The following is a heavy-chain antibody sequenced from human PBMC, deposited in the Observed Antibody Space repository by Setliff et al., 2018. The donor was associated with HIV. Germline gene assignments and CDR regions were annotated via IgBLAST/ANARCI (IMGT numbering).Heavy chain of an antibody. CDR2: IHTTGST. V-gene: IGHV4-61*09. CDR3: AKRTFGSGRLGP. Sequence: SETLSLTCSVSGDSISSGSYYWSWIRLPAGKGLEWIGQIHTTGSTNYNPSLKSRVTISMDTSKNQFSLNLNSVTATDTAVYYCAKRTFGSGRLGPWGQGTLVT. D-gene: IGHD3-16*01. CDR1: GDSISSGSYY. J-gene: IGHJ5*02.